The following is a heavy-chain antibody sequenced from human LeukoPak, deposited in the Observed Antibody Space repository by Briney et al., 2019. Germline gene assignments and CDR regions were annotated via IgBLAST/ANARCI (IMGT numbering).Heavy chain of an antibody. D-gene: IGHD4/OR15-4a*01. CDR3: ARKPLNTANADY. Sequence: GASVKVSCKASGGTFSSYAISWVRQAPGQGLEWMGRIIPIFGTANYAQKFQGRVTITADKSTSTAYMELSSLRSEDTAVYYCARKPLNTANADYWGQGTLVTVSS. J-gene: IGHJ4*02. V-gene: IGHV1-69*06. CDR2: IIPIFGTA. CDR1: GGTFSSYA.